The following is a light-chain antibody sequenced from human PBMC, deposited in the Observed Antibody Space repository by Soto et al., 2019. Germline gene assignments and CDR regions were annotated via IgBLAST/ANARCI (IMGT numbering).Light chain of an antibody. J-gene: IGLJ2*01. CDR3: FLAYSGHLV. V-gene: IGLV7-46*01. Sequence: QAVVTQAPSLSVSPGETVTLTCGSSTGAVTSGHYPYWFQQKPGQAPRTLIYDTGNRHSWTPARFSGSLLGGKAALTLSGEQAEDEAEYYCFLAYSGHLVFGGGTKLTVL. CDR2: DTG. CDR1: TGAVTSGHY.